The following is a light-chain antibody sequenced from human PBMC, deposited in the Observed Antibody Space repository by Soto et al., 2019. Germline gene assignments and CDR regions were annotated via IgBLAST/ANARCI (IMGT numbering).Light chain of an antibody. J-gene: IGKJ5*01. CDR1: QSISSW. CDR2: DAS. Sequence: DIQSPQSPSTLSASVGDSVTITCRASQSISSWLAWYQQKPGKAPKLVIYDASSLESGVPSRFSGSGSGTEFTLTISRLQPDEFATYYCQQYNSYPITVGQGTRLEIK. V-gene: IGKV1-5*01. CDR3: QQYNSYPIT.